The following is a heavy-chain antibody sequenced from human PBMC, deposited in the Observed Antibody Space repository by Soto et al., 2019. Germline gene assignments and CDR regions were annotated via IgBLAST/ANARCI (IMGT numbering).Heavy chain of an antibody. CDR2: INTLGTT. J-gene: IGHJ6*03. Sequence: SETLSPTFTVSSGSISTYFWNWIRQPPGKGLEEIAFINTLGTTKYNPSLESRVSTSVDTSKNQFSLTLNSVTAADTATYYCARGGISHWAYFYYMDVWDRGTTVTVSS. CDR1: SGSISTYF. CDR3: ARGGISHWAYFYYMDV. V-gene: IGHV4-4*08. D-gene: IGHD2-21*01.